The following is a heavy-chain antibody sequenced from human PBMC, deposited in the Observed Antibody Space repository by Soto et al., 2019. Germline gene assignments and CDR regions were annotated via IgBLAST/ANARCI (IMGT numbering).Heavy chain of an antibody. J-gene: IGHJ4*02. V-gene: IGHV1-46*01. Sequence: ASVKVSCKASGYTFTSYYMHWVRQAPGQGLEWMGIINPSGGSTSYAQKFQGRVTMTRDTSTSTVYMELSSLRSEDTAVYYCARPSRGYDDSSGYPDYWGQGTLVTVSS. CDR1: GYTFTSYY. CDR3: ARPSRGYDDSSGYPDY. CDR2: INPSGGST. D-gene: IGHD3-22*01.